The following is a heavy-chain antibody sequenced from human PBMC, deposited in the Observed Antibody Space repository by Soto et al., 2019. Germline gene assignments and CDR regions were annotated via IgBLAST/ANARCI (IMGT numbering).Heavy chain of an antibody. CDR2: ISGSGGST. CDR3: AKVKDYYGSGSYSS. V-gene: IGHV3-23*01. CDR1: GFTFSSYA. J-gene: IGHJ4*02. D-gene: IGHD3-10*01. Sequence: GGSLRLSCAASGFTFSSYAMSWVRQAPGKGLEWVSAISGSGGSTYYADSVKGRFTISRDNSKNTLYLQMNSLRAEDTAVYYCAKVKDYYGSGSYSSWGQGTLVTVSS.